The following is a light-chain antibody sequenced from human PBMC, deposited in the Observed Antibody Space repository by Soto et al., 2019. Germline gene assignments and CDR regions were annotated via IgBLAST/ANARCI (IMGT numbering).Light chain of an antibody. CDR3: SSYAGCNTFI. CDR1: SSDVGGYNY. Sequence: QSALTQPPSASGSPGQSVTISCTGTSSDVGGYNYVSWYQQYPGKAPKLMIYEVSKGPSGVPDRFSGSKSGNTASLTVSGLQAEDEADYYCSSYAGCNTFIFGGGTKLTVL. V-gene: IGLV2-8*01. CDR2: EVS. J-gene: IGLJ2*01.